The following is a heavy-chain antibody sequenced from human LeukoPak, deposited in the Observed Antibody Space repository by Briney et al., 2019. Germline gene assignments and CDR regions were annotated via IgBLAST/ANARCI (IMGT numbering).Heavy chain of an antibody. J-gene: IGHJ3*02. Sequence: GGSLRLSCAASGFTFSSYSMNWVRQAPGKGLEWVSSISSSSSYIYYADSVKGRFTTSRDNAKNSLYLQMNSLRAEDTAVYYCARDKGWLRGTALDAFDIWGQGTMVTVSS. CDR2: ISSSSSYI. CDR3: ARDKGWLRGTALDAFDI. V-gene: IGHV3-21*01. D-gene: IGHD5-12*01. CDR1: GFTFSSYS.